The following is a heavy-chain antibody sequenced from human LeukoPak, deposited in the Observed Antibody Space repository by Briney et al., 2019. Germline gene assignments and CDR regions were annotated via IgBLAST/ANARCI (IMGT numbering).Heavy chain of an antibody. CDR3: ARQLGRTNNWFDP. J-gene: IGHJ5*02. D-gene: IGHD7-27*01. Sequence: ASVKVSCKASGYTFISYDINWVRQATGQGLEWMGWMNPNSGNTGYAQKFQGRVTMTRNTSVTTAYMELSSLAPEDTAVYYCARQLGRTNNWFDPWGQGTLVTVSS. CDR1: GYTFISYD. V-gene: IGHV1-8*01. CDR2: MNPNSGNT.